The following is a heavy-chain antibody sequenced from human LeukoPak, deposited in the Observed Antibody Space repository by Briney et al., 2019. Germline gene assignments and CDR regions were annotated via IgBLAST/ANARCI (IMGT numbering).Heavy chain of an antibody. CDR3: AKDEDYYDSSGYYSPY. CDR1: GFTFSSYA. J-gene: IGHJ4*02. D-gene: IGHD3-22*01. Sequence: GGSLRLSCAASGFTFSSYAMSWVRQAPGQGLEWVSAISGSGGSTYYTDSVKGRFTISRDNSKNTLHLQMNRLRADDTAVYYCAKDEDYYDSSGYYSPYWGQGTLVTVSS. V-gene: IGHV3-23*01. CDR2: ISGSGGST.